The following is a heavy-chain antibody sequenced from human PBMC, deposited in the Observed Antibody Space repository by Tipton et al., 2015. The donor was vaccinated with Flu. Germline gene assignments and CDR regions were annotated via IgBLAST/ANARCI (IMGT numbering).Heavy chain of an antibody. CDR2: IIPVLDAA. D-gene: IGHD6-13*01. J-gene: IGHJ4*02. V-gene: IGHV1-69*01. CDR1: GGSLSSYT. CDR3: ARGTQQWDN. Sequence: QVQLVQSGAEVKKPGSSVKVSCKASGGSLSSYTVSWVRQAPGQGLEWMGGIIPVLDAANYAPKFQDRITITADEFTSTAYMELSSLRSEDTAVYYCARGTQQWDNWGQGTLVTVSS.